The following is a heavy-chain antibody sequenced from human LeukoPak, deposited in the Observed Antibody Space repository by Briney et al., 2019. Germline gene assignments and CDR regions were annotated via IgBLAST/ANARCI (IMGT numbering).Heavy chain of an antibody. CDR2: IIPILGIA. D-gene: IGHD5-24*01. Sequence: GSSVKVSCKASGGTFSSYAISWVRQAPGQGLEWMGRIIPILGIANYAQKFQGRVTITADKSTSTAYMELSSLRSEDTAVYYCARDPSRDGYNNLDYWGRGTLVTVSS. CDR1: GGTFSSYA. CDR3: ARDPSRDGYNNLDY. J-gene: IGHJ4*02. V-gene: IGHV1-69*04.